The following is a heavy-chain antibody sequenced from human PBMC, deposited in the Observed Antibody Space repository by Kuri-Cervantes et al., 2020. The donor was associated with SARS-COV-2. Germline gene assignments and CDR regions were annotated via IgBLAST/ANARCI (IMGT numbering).Heavy chain of an antibody. CDR2: INHSGST. CDR1: GGSFSGYY. CDR3: ARLGYSYAYARDY. J-gene: IGHJ4*02. V-gene: IGHV4-34*01. D-gene: IGHD5-18*01. Sequence: SETLSPTCAVYGGSFSGYYWSWIRKPSGKGLEWIGKINHSGSTNYNPSLKSRVTISVDTSKNQFSLKLSSVTAADTAVYYCARLGYSYAYARDYWGRGPLSPFP.